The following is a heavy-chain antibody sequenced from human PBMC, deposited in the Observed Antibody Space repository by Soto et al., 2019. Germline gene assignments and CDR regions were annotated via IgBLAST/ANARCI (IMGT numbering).Heavy chain of an antibody. J-gene: IGHJ4*02. CDR2: ISGGGAGT. CDR1: GRTFRSYA. V-gene: IGHV3-23*01. D-gene: IGHD1-1*01. CDR3: AKGREPDHDDGLCAFDS. Sequence: GGSLRLSCVVSGRTFRSYAMSWVRQAPGKGLEWVSGISGGGAGTYYADSVKGRFTISRDPSTTTLFLDMYSLGAEDTAIYYCAKGREPDHDDGLCAFDSWGQGVLVTVSS.